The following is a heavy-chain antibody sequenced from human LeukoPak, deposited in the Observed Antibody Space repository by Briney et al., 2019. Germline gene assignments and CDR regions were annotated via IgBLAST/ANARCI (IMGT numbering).Heavy chain of an antibody. CDR2: IYTSGST. J-gene: IGHJ4*02. Sequence: SETLSLTCTVSGGSISSGSYYWSWIRQPAGKGLEWIGRIYTSGSTNYNPSLKSRVTISVDTSKNQFSLKLSFVTAADTDVYYCARSIRYQLLYGFDYWGQGTLVTVSS. D-gene: IGHD2-2*02. V-gene: IGHV4-61*02. CDR1: GGSISSGSYY. CDR3: ARSIRYQLLYGFDY.